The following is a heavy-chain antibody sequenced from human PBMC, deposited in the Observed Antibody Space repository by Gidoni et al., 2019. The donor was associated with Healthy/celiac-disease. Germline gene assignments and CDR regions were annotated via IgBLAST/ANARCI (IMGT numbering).Heavy chain of an antibody. CDR3: AKDNSYGKWLLWPDNWFDP. CDR2: ISGSGGST. J-gene: IGHJ5*02. Sequence: EVQLLESGGGLVQPGGSLRLSCAASGFTFSSYAMSWVRQAPGKGLEWVSAISGSGGSTYYADSVKGRFTISRDNSKNTLYLKMNSLRAEDTAVYYCAKDNSYGKWLLWPDNWFDPWGQGTLVTVSS. CDR1: GFTFSSYA. D-gene: IGHD3-3*01. V-gene: IGHV3-23*01.